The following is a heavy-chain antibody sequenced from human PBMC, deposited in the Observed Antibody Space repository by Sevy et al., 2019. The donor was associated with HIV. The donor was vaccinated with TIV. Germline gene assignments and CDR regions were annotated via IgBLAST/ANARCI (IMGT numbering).Heavy chain of an antibody. CDR2: ISDNGGGT. D-gene: IGHD2-15*01. J-gene: IGHJ4*02. CDR1: GFTFSSYA. CDR3: AKDSGGSGYDRLDY. Sequence: GGSLRLSCAASGFTFSSYAMTWVRQAPGKGLEWVSSISDNGGGTYYADSVKGWFTISRDNSKNTLDLQMSSLRAEDTALYYCAKDSGGSGYDRLDYWGQGTLVTVSS. V-gene: IGHV3-23*01.